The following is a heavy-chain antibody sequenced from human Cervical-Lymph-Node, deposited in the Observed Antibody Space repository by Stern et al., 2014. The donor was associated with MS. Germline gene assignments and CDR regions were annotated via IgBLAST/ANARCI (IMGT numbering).Heavy chain of an antibody. CDR3: AAEGEYIRSGIYHYTGMDV. J-gene: IGHJ6*02. CDR1: GFTFLSSA. V-gene: IGHV1-58*02. CDR2: IVVVSADT. D-gene: IGHD3-10*01. Sequence: QLVESGPEVKRPGTSVRVSCKASGFTFLSSAMQWVRQARGQSLEWIGFIVVVSADTRYAQKFHDRVTISRDMSTSTVNMELSSLRSEDTAVYYCAAEGEYIRSGIYHYTGMDVWGQGTTVTVSS.